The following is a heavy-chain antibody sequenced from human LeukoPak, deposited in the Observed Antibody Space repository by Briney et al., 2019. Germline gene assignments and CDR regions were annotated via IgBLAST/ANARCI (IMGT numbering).Heavy chain of an antibody. CDR2: IYYSGST. J-gene: IGHJ6*03. V-gene: IGHV4-39*01. Sequence: KPSETLSLTCTVSGGSISSSSYYWGWIRQPPGKGLEWIGSIYYSGSTYYNPSLKSRVTISVDTSKNQFSLKLSSVTAADTAVYYCARRGITMIVAHYMGVWGKGTTVTVSS. D-gene: IGHD3-22*01. CDR1: GGSISSSSYY. CDR3: ARRGITMIVAHYMGV.